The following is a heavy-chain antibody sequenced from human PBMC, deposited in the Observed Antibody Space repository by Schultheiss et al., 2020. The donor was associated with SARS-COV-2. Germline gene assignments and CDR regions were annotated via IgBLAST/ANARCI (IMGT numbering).Heavy chain of an antibody. CDR1: GFTFSSFW. Sequence: GGSLRLSCAASGFTFSSFWMIWVRQAPGKGLEWVANIKQDGREKYYMDSVKGRFIISRDNAKNSLFLQMNSLRDEETAVYYCARGDATVTTGGACWFDPWGQGTLVTVSS. J-gene: IGHJ5*02. V-gene: IGHV3-7*01. D-gene: IGHD4-17*01. CDR2: IKQDGREK. CDR3: ARGDATVTTGGACWFDP.